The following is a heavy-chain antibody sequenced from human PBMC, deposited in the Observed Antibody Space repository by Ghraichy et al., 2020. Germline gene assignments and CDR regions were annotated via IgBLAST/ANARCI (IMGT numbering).Heavy chain of an antibody. D-gene: IGHD3-22*01. Sequence: GGSLRLSCAASGFTVSSNYMSWVRQAPGKGLEWVSVIYSGGSTYYADSVKGRFTISRDNSKNTLYLQMNSLRAEDTAVYYCAGGADYYDSSGYLDYWGQGTLVTVSS. CDR1: GFTVSSNY. CDR2: IYSGGST. V-gene: IGHV3-53*01. CDR3: AGGADYYDSSGYLDY. J-gene: IGHJ4*02.